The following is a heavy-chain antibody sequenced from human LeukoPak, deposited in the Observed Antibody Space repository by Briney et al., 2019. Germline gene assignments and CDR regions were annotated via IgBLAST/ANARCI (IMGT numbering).Heavy chain of an antibody. Sequence: PSETLSLTCTVSGGSISSSSYYWGWIRQPPGKGLEWIGSIYYSGSTYYNPSLKSRVTISVDTSKNQFSLKLNSVTAADTAVYYCAKGGCSSTSCRFDYWGQGTLVTVSS. D-gene: IGHD2-2*01. CDR2: IYYSGST. J-gene: IGHJ4*02. CDR1: GGSISSSSYY. CDR3: AKGGCSSTSCRFDY. V-gene: IGHV4-39*07.